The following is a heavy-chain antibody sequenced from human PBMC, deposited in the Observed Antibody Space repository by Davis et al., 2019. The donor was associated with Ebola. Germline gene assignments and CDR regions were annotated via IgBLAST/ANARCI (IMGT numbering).Heavy chain of an antibody. CDR3: AKKFVVVDV. CDR1: GFTFSSYA. D-gene: IGHD2-2*01. J-gene: IGHJ6*04. Sequence: PGGSLRLSCAASGFTFSSYAMHWVRQAPGKGLEWVAVISYDGSNKYYADSVKGRFTISRDNSKNTLYLQMNSLRAEDTAVYYCAKKFVVVDVWGKGTTVTVSS. V-gene: IGHV3-30-3*01. CDR2: ISYDGSNK.